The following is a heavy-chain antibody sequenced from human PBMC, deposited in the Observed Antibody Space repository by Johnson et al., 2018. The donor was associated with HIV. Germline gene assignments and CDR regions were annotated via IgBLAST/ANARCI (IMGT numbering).Heavy chain of an antibody. V-gene: IGHV3-30*19. CDR2: IWYDGSNT. J-gene: IGHJ3*02. CDR3: ARPSSIASLYDEFDI. CDR1: GFTFSSYG. D-gene: IGHD6-6*01. Sequence: VQLVESGGGVVQPGRSLRLSCAASGFTFSSYGMHWVRQAPGKWLEWVAVIWYDGSNTYYADSMRGRFTISRDNSKNTLYLQMNSLRVEDTAVYYCARPSSIASLYDEFDIWGQGTMVTVSS.